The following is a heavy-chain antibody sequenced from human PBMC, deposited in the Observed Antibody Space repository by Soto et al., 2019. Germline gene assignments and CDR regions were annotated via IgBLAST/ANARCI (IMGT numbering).Heavy chain of an antibody. V-gene: IGHV3-23*01. CDR3: AKDGSSGPLGFLDY. CDR1: GFTFSNYA. Sequence: GGSLRLSCAASGFTFSNYAMTWVRQVPGKGLEWVSVISGGGGITYYADSVKGRFTISSDESKNTLYLQMSSLRAEDTAIYYCAKDGSSGPLGFLDYWGQGILVTVSS. CDR2: ISGGGGIT. J-gene: IGHJ4*02. D-gene: IGHD6-13*01.